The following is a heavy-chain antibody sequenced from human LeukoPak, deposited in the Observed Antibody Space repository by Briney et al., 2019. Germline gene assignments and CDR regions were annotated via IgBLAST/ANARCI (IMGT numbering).Heavy chain of an antibody. CDR1: GFTFSSYE. V-gene: IGHV3-48*03. CDR2: ISSSGSTI. CDR3: ARDLRMGYSSSWNFDY. J-gene: IGHJ4*02. Sequence: GGSLRLSCAASGFTFSSYEMNWVRQAPGKGLEWVSYISSSGSTIYYADSVKGRFTISRDNAKNSLYLQMNSLRAEDTAVYYCARDLRMGYSSSWNFDYWGQGTLVTVSS. D-gene: IGHD6-13*01.